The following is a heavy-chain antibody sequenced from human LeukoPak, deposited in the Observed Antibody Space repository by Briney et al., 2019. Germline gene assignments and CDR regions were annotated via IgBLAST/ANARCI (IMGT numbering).Heavy chain of an antibody. V-gene: IGHV3-48*02. CDR3: ARDRQYSRFDP. CDR1: GFTFSNSA. D-gene: IGHD2-15*01. Sequence: GGSLRLSCAASGFTFSNSAMNWARQAPGKGLEWLSYISSINTIYYADSVKGRFTISRDNAKNSLYLQMNSLRDEDTAVYYCARDRQYSRFDPWGQGTLVTVSS. J-gene: IGHJ5*02. CDR2: ISSINTI.